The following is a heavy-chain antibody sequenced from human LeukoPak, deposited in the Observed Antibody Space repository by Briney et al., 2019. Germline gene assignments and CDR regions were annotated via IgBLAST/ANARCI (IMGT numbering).Heavy chain of an antibody. J-gene: IGHJ3*02. CDR3: TRDFLHVYYYDSSGYVRGAFDI. CDR2: INPNSGGT. D-gene: IGHD3-22*01. Sequence: ASVKVSCKASGYTFTSYYMHWVRQAPGQGLEWMGWINPNSGGTNFAQKFQGRVTMTRDTSIRTVYMELSRLRSDDTAVYYCTRDFLHVYYYDSSGYVRGAFDIWGQGTMVTVSS. V-gene: IGHV1-2*02. CDR1: GYTFTSYY.